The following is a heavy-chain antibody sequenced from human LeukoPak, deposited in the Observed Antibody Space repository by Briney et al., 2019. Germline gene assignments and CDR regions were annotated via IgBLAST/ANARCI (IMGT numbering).Heavy chain of an antibody. CDR3: ARGEEVPAAEPIYFDY. J-gene: IGHJ4*02. Sequence: GGSLRLSCAASGFTFSSYAMSWVRQAPGKGLEWVSVIYSGGSTYYADSVKGRFTISRDNSKNTLYLQMNSLRAEDTAVYYCARGEEVPAAEPIYFDYWGQGTLVTVSS. CDR1: GFTFSSYA. V-gene: IGHV3-53*01. CDR2: IYSGGST. D-gene: IGHD2-2*01.